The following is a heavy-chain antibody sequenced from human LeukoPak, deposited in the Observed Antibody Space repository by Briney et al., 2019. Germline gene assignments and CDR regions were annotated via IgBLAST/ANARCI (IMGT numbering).Heavy chain of an antibody. CDR1: GYTFTGYY. CDR3: ASDATAIVNRGRTYYDNGLDV. Sequence: ASVKVSCKASGYTFTGYYMHWVRQAPGQGLEWMGWINPNSGGTNYAQKFQGRVTMTRDTSISTAYMELSRLRSDDTAVYYCASDATAIVNRGRTYYDNGLDVWVQGTTVNVSS. J-gene: IGHJ6*02. CDR2: INPNSGGT. D-gene: IGHD5-18*01. V-gene: IGHV1-2*02.